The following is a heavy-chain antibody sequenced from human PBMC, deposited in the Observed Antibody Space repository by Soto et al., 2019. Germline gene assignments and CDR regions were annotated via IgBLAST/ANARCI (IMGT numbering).Heavy chain of an antibody. Sequence: QLQLQESGSGLVKPSQTLSLTCAVSGGSISSGGYSWSWIRQPPGKGLEWIGYIYHSGSTYYNPSLKSRVTISVDRSKNQFSLKLGSVTAAYTAVYYCAGGDSYDFWSGWDYWGQGTLVTVSS. CDR3: AGGDSYDFWSGWDY. CDR2: IYHSGST. V-gene: IGHV4-30-2*01. J-gene: IGHJ4*02. CDR1: GGSISSGGYS. D-gene: IGHD3-3*01.